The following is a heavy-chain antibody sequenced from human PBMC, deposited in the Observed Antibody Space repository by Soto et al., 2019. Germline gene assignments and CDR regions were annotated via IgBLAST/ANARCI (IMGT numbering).Heavy chain of an antibody. CDR2: SIPIFGTA. Sequence: QVQLVQSGAAVKKPGSSVKVSCKASGGTFSSYAISWVRQAPGQGLEWMGGSIPIFGTANYAQKFQARVTITADESTSTAYMELSSLRSEDTGVYYCARGGYGYGGGYFDYWGQGTLVTVSS. D-gene: IGHD5-18*01. CDR3: ARGGYGYGGGYFDY. J-gene: IGHJ4*02. V-gene: IGHV1-69*12. CDR1: GGTFSSYA.